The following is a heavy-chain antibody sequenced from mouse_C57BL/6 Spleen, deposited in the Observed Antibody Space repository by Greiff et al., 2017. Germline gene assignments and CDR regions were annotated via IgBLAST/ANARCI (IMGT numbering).Heavy chain of an antibody. CDR1: GYSFTGYY. D-gene: IGHD3-3*01. CDR3: ARAAPYAMDY. CDR2: INPSTGGT. Sequence: DVQLQESGPELVKPGASVKISCKASGYSFTGYYMNWVKQSPEKSLEWIGEINPSTGGTTYNQKFKAKATLTVDKSSSTAYMQLKSLTSEDSAVYYCARAAPYAMDYWGQGTSVTVSS. V-gene: IGHV1-42*01. J-gene: IGHJ4*01.